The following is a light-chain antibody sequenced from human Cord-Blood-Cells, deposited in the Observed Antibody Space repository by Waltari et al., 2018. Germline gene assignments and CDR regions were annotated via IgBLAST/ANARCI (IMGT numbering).Light chain of an antibody. J-gene: IGKJ4*01. CDR3: QQRSNWPLT. Sequence: EIVLTQSPATLSLSPGERATLSCRASQSVSSYLAWYQQKPGQAPRHLIYDASNRATGIPARFSGSGSGTDFTLTISSLEPEDFAVYYCQQRSNWPLTSGGGTKVEIK. CDR2: DAS. V-gene: IGKV3-11*01. CDR1: QSVSSY.